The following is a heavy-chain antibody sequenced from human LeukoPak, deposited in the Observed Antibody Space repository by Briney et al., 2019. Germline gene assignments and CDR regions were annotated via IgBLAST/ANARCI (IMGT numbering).Heavy chain of an antibody. D-gene: IGHD3-9*01. CDR2: ISSSSSYI. J-gene: IGHJ5*02. CDR1: GFTFSSYS. V-gene: IGHV3-21*01. CDR3: ARDLEYYDILTGYYNWFDP. Sequence: PGGSLRLSCAASGFTFSSYSMNWVRQAPGRGLEWVSSISSSSSYIYYADSVKGRFTISRDNAKNSLYLQMNSLRAEDTAVYYCARDLEYYDILTGYYNWFDPWGQGTLVTVSS.